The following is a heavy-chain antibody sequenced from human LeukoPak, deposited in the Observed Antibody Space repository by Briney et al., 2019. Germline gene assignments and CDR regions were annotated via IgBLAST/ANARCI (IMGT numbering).Heavy chain of an antibody. CDR3: AKGYCSSTNCKESFFDY. CDR2: ISSSAGTI. V-gene: IGHV3-11*01. D-gene: IGHD2-2*01. Sequence: GGSLRLSCAASGFTFRDYYMSWIRQAPGKGLGGISYISSSAGTIHYVDSVKGRFTISRDNSKNTLYLQMNSLRAEDTAVYYCAKGYCSSTNCKESFFDYWGQGTLVTVSS. J-gene: IGHJ4*02. CDR1: GFTFRDYY.